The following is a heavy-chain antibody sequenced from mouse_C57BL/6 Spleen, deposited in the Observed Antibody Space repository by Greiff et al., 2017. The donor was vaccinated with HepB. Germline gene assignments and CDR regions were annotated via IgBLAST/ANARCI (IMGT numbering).Heavy chain of an antibody. CDR1: GYTFTSYW. Sequence: VQLQQPGAELVKPGASVKLSCKASGYTFTSYWMQWVKQRPGQGLEWIGEIDPSDSYTNYNQKFKGKATLTVDTSSSTAYMQLSSLTSEDSAVYYCASYEFDYWGQGTTLTVSS. CDR3: ASYEFDY. D-gene: IGHD1-1*01. CDR2: IDPSDSYT. V-gene: IGHV1-50*01. J-gene: IGHJ2*01.